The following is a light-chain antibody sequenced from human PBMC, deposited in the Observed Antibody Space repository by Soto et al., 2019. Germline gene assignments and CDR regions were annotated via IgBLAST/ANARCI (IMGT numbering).Light chain of an antibody. CDR3: LKDINYPWT. CDR1: QGIGNA. CDR2: GDS. Sequence: AIQMTQSPSSLSSSLGDSVTISCRASQGIGNALGWYQQKTGKPPKVLIYGDSNLQSGVPQRFSGSGSGTDLNLAISRLQPEDSATYYCLKDINYPWTCGQGTKVDIK. J-gene: IGKJ1*01. V-gene: IGKV1-6*01.